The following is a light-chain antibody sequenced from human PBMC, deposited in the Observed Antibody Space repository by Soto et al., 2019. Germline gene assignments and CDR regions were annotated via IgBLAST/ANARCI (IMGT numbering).Light chain of an antibody. V-gene: IGKV3-20*01. CDR2: GAS. CDR1: QSVSSSY. CDR3: QQYGDLPWT. Sequence: EIVLTQSPCTLSLSPGERATLSCRASQSVSSSYLAWYQQKPGQAPRLLISGASGRATGVPDRFSGSGSGTDFTLTIDRLESEDFAVYFCQQYGDLPWTFGQGTKVDI. J-gene: IGKJ1*01.